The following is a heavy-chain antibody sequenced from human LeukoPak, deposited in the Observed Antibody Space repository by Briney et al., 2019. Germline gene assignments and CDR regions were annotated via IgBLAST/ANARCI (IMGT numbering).Heavy chain of an antibody. CDR1: GGSFSGYY. D-gene: IGHD4-17*01. Sequence: PSETLSLTCAVYGGSFSGYYWTWIRQPPGKGLEWIGEINHSGSINYNPSLKRRVTISVDTSKNQFSPKLSSVTAADTAVYYCARGDYANQRSNHWFDPWGQGTLVTVSS. J-gene: IGHJ5*02. CDR3: ARGDYANQRSNHWFDP. V-gene: IGHV4-34*01. CDR2: INHSGSI.